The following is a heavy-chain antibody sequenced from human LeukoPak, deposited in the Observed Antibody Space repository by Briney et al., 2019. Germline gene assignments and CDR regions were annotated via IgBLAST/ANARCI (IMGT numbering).Heavy chain of an antibody. CDR2: IGPSDSYT. D-gene: IGHD2-15*01. CDR3: ARHGGDYYYGMDV. V-gene: IGHV5-10-1*01. CDR1: GYSFTSYW. Sequence: GESLKISCKGSGYSFTSYWFSWVRQMPGKGLEWMGRIGPSDSYTSYSPSFQGHVTISVDKSISTAYLQWSSLEASDTAMYYCARHGGDYYYGMDVWGQGTTVTVSS. J-gene: IGHJ6*02.